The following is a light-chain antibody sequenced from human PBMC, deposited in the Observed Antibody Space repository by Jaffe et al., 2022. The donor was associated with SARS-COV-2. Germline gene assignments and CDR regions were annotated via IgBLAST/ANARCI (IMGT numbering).Light chain of an antibody. CDR2: KVS. V-gene: IGLV2-14*01. CDR3: SSYTTSSTPV. J-gene: IGLJ2*01. CDR1: SSDVGVYNY. Sequence: QSALTQPASVSGSPGQSITISCTGTSSDVGVYNYVSWYQQHPGKAPQLMIYKVSNRPSGVPDRFSGSKSGNTASLTISGLQAEDEADYYCSSYTTSSTPVFGGGTKLTVL.